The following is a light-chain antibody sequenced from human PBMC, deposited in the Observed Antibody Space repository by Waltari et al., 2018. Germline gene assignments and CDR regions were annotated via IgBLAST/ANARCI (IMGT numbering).Light chain of an antibody. Sequence: QSALTQPSSVSGSPGQSVTISCTGTGSDVGDYNSVSWYQQHPGKAPKLVIYDVTKRPSGVPDRFSGSKSGNSASLTVSGLQAEDEADYYCCSYAGTWVFGGGTKLTVL. CDR2: DVT. CDR1: GSDVGDYNS. J-gene: IGLJ3*02. V-gene: IGLV2-11*01. CDR3: CSYAGTWV.